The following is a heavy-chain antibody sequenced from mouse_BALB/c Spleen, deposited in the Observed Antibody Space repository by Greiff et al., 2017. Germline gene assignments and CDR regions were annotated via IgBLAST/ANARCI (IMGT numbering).Heavy chain of an antibody. Sequence: QVQLQQSGAELMKPGASVKISCKATGYTFSSYWIEWVKQRPGHGLEWIGEILPGSGSTNYNEKFKGKATFTADTSSNTAYMQLSSLTSEDSAVYYCARRGITTVVATRYFDYWGQGTTLTVSS. V-gene: IGHV1-9*01. CDR3: ARRGITTVVATRYFDY. D-gene: IGHD1-1*01. CDR1: GYTFSSYW. CDR2: ILPGSGST. J-gene: IGHJ2*01.